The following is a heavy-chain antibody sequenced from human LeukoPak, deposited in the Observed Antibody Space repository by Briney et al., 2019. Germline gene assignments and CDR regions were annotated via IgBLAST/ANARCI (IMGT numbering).Heavy chain of an antibody. CDR3: ARVSVAGPRGYFDY. CDR1: GGSISSYY. CDR2: IYTSGST. J-gene: IGHJ4*02. D-gene: IGHD6-19*01. V-gene: IGHV4-4*07. Sequence: PSETLSLTCTVSGGSISSYYWSWIRQPAGKGLEWIGRIYTSGSTNYNPSLKSRVTMSVDTSKNQFSLKLSSVTAADTAVYYRARVSVAGPRGYFDYWGQGTLVTVSS.